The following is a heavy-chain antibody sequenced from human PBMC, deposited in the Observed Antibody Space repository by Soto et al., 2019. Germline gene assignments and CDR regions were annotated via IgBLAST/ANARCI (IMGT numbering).Heavy chain of an antibody. V-gene: IGHV1-69*13. CDR1: GGTFSSYA. CDR2: IIPTFGTA. CDR3: ARDRPSYDILTGYYRFDP. Sequence: SVKVSCKASGGTFSSYAISWVRQAPGQGLEWMGGIIPTFGTANYAQKFQGRVTITADESTSTAYMELSSLRSEDTAVYYCARDRPSYDILTGYYRFDPWGQGTMVTVSS. J-gene: IGHJ5*02. D-gene: IGHD3-9*01.